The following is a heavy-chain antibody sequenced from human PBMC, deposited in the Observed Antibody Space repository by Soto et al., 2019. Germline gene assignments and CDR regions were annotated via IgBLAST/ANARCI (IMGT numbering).Heavy chain of an antibody. D-gene: IGHD6-19*01. CDR1: GYSFANYC. J-gene: IGHJ4*02. V-gene: IGHV5-51*01. CDR3: ARGSSGFYDY. Sequence: PGESLKISCKGSGYSFANYCIAWVRRMPGKGLEWMGIFYSGDSDTRYSPSFQGQVVISGDKSINTAYLQWTGLKASDTAMYYCARGSSGFYDYWGQGTLVTVSS. CDR2: FYSGDSDT.